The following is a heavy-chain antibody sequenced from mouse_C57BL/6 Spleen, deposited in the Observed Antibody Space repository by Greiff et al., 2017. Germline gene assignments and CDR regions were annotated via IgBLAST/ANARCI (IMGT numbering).Heavy chain of an antibody. V-gene: IGHV1-69*01. D-gene: IGHD1-1*01. CDR1: GYTFTSYW. CDR3: ARPSYYGSSFDY. J-gene: IGHJ2*01. Sequence: QVQLQQPGADLVMPGASVKLSCKASGYTFTSYWMHWVKQRPGQGLEWIGEIDPSDSYTNYNQKFKGKSTLTVDKSSSTAYMQLSSLTSEDSAVYYCARPSYYGSSFDYWGQGTTLTVSS. CDR2: IDPSDSYT.